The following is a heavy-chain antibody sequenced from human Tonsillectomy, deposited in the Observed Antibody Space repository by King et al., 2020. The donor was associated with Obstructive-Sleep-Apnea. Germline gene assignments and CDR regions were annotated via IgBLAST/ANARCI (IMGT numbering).Heavy chain of an antibody. CDR2: FYVSGNR. CDR3: GREFQD. Sequence: VQLQESGPGLVKPSETLSLTCTVSGASVSGGSISTSYWSWIRQPAGRGLEWLGRFYVSGNRNYNPSLKSRRTMSLDTSKNQGSLNLNSVTAADTAVYYCGREFQDWGQGTLVTVSS. V-gene: IGHV4-4*07. J-gene: IGHJ1*01. CDR1: GGSISTSY.